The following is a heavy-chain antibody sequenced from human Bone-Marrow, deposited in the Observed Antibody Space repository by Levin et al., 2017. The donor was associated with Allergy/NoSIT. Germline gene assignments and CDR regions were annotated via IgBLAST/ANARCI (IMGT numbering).Heavy chain of an antibody. Sequence: GESLKISCAASGFTFSTHWMDWVRQAPGKGLEWVANIKPDGSDKNYVDSVKGRFTISRDNAKNSLYLEMNSLRVEDTAVYYCARNWWLDYWGQGTLVTVSS. CDR3: ARNWWLDY. J-gene: IGHJ4*02. D-gene: IGHD2-15*01. CDR2: IKPDGSDK. CDR1: GFTFSTHW. V-gene: IGHV3-7*01.